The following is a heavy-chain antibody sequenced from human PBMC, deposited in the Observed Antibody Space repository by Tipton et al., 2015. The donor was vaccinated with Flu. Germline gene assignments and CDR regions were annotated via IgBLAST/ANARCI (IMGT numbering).Heavy chain of an antibody. V-gene: IGHV4-39*07. CDR3: ARERRIAALPHYFFDY. CDR1: GGSMRSSSHY. CDR2: IHYSGST. J-gene: IGHJ4*02. Sequence: TLSLTCTVSGGSMRSSSHYWAWIRQSPEKGLEWIGNIHYSGSTKYNHSLKSRVTLSVDTSKNQFSLSLTSVTAADTAVYYCARERRIAALPHYFFDYWGQGTLVTVSS. D-gene: IGHD6-6*01.